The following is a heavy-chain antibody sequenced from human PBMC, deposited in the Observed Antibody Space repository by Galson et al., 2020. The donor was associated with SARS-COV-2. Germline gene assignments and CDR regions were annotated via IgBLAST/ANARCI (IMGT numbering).Heavy chain of an antibody. CDR1: GGSVSSGSYY. D-gene: IGHD2-21*01. V-gene: IGHV4-61*01. J-gene: IGHJ5*02. Sequence: SETLSFTCTVSGGSVSSGSYYWSWIRQPPGKGLEWIGYIYYSGSTNYNHSLKSRVTISVDTSKNQFSLKLSSVTAADTAVYYCARSPIYLGGNNWFDPWGQGTLVTVSS. CDR2: IYYSGST. CDR3: ARSPIYLGGNNWFDP.